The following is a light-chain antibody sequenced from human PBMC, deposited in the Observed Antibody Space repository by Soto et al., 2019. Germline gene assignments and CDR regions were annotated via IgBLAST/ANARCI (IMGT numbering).Light chain of an antibody. CDR2: GAS. CDR1: QSVSSSY. J-gene: IGKJ4*01. V-gene: IGKV3D-20*02. Sequence: EIVLTQSPGTLSLSPGERATLSCRPSQSVSSSYLAWYQQKPGQAPRLLIYGASSRATGIPDRFSGSGSGTDFTLTISSLEPEDFAVYYCQQRSHLPRTFGRGTKVDI. CDR3: QQRSHLPRT.